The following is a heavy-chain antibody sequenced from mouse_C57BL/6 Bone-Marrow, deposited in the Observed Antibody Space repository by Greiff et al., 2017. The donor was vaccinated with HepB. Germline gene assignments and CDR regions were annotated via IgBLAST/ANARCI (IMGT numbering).Heavy chain of an antibody. CDR3: ARSDYAMDY. CDR1: GYTFTSYW. J-gene: IGHJ4*01. Sequence: QVHVKQPGAELVKPGASVKLSCKASGYTFTSYWMHGVKQRPGQGLEWIGMIHPNSGSTNYNEKFKSKATLTVDKSSSTAYMQLSSLTSEDSAVYYCARSDYAMDYWGQGTSVTVSS. V-gene: IGHV1-64*01. CDR2: IHPNSGST.